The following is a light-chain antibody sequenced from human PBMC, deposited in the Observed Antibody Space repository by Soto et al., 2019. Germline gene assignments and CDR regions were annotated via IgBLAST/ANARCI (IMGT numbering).Light chain of an antibody. CDR3: SSFTSNRIYV. CDR2: GVT. J-gene: IGLJ1*01. Sequence: QSALTQPTSVSGSPGQSITISCTGNHNDIGTYDYVSWYQQHPGRAPRLLIHGVTTRPSGISGRFSASKSGLTASLTISGLQPEDEADYYRSSFTSNRIYVFGPGTKLTVL. V-gene: IGLV2-14*03. CDR1: HNDIGTYDY.